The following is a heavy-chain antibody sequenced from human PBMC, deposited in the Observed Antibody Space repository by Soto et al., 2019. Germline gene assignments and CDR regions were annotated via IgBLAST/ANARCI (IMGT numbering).Heavy chain of an antibody. CDR1: GYTFTSYA. CDR2: INAGNGNT. J-gene: IGHJ5*02. D-gene: IGHD3-22*01. Sequence: ASVKVSCKASGYTFTSYAMHWVRQAPGQRLEWMGWINAGNGNTKYSQKFQGRVTITRDTSASTAYMELSSLRSEDTAVYYCARVYYDSSGYYPTNWFDPWGQGTLVTVSS. CDR3: ARVYYDSSGYYPTNWFDP. V-gene: IGHV1-3*01.